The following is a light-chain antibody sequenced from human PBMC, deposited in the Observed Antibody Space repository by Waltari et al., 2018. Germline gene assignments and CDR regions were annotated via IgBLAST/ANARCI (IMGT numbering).Light chain of an antibody. Sequence: IVLTQSPGTLSLSPGERATLSCRASQSVGRTLAWSQQKPGQAPRLLIYGAPIRATGIPDRFSGGGPGTDFSLGINRLEPEDFAVYYCQHYVSLPATFGQGTKVEIK. V-gene: IGKV3-20*01. CDR3: QHYVSLPAT. J-gene: IGKJ1*01. CDR2: GAP. CDR1: QSVGRT.